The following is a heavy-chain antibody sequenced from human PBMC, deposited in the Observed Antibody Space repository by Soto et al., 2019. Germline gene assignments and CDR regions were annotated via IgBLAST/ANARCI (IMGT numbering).Heavy chain of an antibody. V-gene: IGHV4-59*08. J-gene: IGHJ3*02. CDR1: GASIRNFY. CDR2: IDYSGST. CDR3: ARQPPDTAAFDM. D-gene: IGHD5-18*01. Sequence: QVQPQESGPGLVKASETLSLTCTVSGASIRNFYWSWIRQPPGKGLEWIGYIDYSGSTNYNPSLKSRVTMSVDTSKDQLSLKLTSVTAADTAVYYCARQPPDTAAFDMWGQGTMVTVSS.